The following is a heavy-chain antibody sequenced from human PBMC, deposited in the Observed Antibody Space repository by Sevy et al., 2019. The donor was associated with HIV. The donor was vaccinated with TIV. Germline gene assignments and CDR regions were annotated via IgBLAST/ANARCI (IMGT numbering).Heavy chain of an antibody. J-gene: IGHJ4*02. CDR3: ARTDYYDSSGYFYFDY. CDR1: GGTFSTSP. CDR2: IIPLFGTT. V-gene: IGHV1-69*13. Sequence: ASVKVSCKASGGTFSTSPINWVRQAPGQGLEWMEGIIPLFGTTKYAQKFQGRVRIIADESTSTAFLEMNNLRSEDTAVYYCARTDYYDSSGYFYFDYWGQGTLVTVSS. D-gene: IGHD3-22*01.